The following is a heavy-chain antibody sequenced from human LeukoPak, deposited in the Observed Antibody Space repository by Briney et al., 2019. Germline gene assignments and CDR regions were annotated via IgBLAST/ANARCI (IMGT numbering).Heavy chain of an antibody. D-gene: IGHD4-11*01. CDR1: GGPFSGHG. J-gene: IGHJ6*02. CDR2: ITAIYETT. V-gene: IGHV1-69*13. CDR3: ARGLHSSYYGYGMDF. Sequence: SVKVSCKVSGGPFSGHGISWVRQAPGEGLGWMGGITAIYETTNYAERFQGRVTMTADESTSTFYMELSSLRSEDTAVYYCARGLHSSYYGYGMDFWGQGTTVTVSS.